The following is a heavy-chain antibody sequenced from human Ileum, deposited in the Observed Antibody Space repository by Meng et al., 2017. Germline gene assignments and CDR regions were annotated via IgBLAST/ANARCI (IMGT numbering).Heavy chain of an antibody. J-gene: IGHJ4*02. CDR1: SGSFTNNNYY. Sequence: QLRLQESGPGLVKPSETQSLTCSVSSGSFTNNNYYWVWIRRPPGKGLEWIGSIYYGGSTYYNPSLKSRVTISVDTSTNQFSLKLISVTAADTAVYYCARRAHYGDPPRWGQGTLVTVSS. V-gene: IGHV4-39*01. D-gene: IGHD4-17*01. CDR3: ARRAHYGDPPR. CDR2: IYYGGST.